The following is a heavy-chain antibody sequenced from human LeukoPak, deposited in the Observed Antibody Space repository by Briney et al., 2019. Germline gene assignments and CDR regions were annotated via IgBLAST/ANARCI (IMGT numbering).Heavy chain of an antibody. CDR2: ISSDGSNE. J-gene: IGHJ4*02. CDR1: GFIFSAYA. CDR3: ASDPGNYYDSSGFYYG. Sequence: GGSLRLSCAASGFIFSAYAMHWVRQAPGKGLEWVAVISSDGSNEYYADSVKGRFTISRDNSKNTLCLQVNSLRPEDTAVYYCASDPGNYYDSSGFYYGWGQGTLVTVSS. V-gene: IGHV3-30*01. D-gene: IGHD3-22*01.